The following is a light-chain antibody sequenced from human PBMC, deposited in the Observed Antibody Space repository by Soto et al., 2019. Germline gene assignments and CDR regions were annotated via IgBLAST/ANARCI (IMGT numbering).Light chain of an antibody. V-gene: IGLV6-57*04. CDR3: QSYDISNVV. Sequence: NFMLTQPHSVSESPGKTVTVSCTRSSGSIASTYVQWFQQRPGSAPTIAIYEDNQRPSGVPDRFSGSIDRSSNSASLTISGLTTDDEADYYCQSYDISNVVFGGGTKVTVL. CDR1: SGSIASTY. CDR2: EDN. J-gene: IGLJ3*02.